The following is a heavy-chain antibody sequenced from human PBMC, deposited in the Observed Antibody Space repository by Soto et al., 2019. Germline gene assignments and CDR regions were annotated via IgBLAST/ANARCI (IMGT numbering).Heavy chain of an antibody. Sequence: VSVKVSCKASGFTFTSYYMRWVQQYPEQGLEWMGIITPSGGSTSYAQKFQGRVTMTRDTSTSTVYMELSSLRSEDTAVYYCARDFVGDTSSWSNWFDPWGQGTLVTVSS. J-gene: IGHJ5*02. V-gene: IGHV1-46*01. CDR2: ITPSGGST. CDR1: GFTFTSYY. CDR3: ARDFVGDTSSWSNWFDP. D-gene: IGHD6-13*01.